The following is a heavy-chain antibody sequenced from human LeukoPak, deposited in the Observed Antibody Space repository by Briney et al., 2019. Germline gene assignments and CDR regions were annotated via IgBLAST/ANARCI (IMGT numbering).Heavy chain of an antibody. D-gene: IGHD2-2*01. CDR1: GGTFSSYA. CDR3: ARALGVGYCSSTSCLNYYYYGMDV. V-gene: IGHV1-69*13. Sequence: ASVNVSCKASGGTFSSYAISWVRQAPGQGLEWMGGIIPIFGTANYAQKFQGRVTITADESTSTAYMELSSLRSEDTAVYYCARALGVGYCSSTSCLNYYYYGMDVWGQGTTVTVSS. CDR2: IIPIFGTA. J-gene: IGHJ6*02.